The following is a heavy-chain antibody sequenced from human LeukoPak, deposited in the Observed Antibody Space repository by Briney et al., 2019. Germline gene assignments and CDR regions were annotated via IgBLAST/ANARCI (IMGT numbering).Heavy chain of an antibody. V-gene: IGHV1-18*01. CDR2: ISAYNGNT. CDR3: ARDLMEEACTQSSTSCYAYYYYYMDV. J-gene: IGHJ6*03. Sequence: GASVKVSCKASGYTFTSYGISWVRQAPGQGLEWMGWISAYNGNTNYAQKLQGRVTMTTDTSTSTAYMELRSLRSDDTAVYYCARDLMEEACTQSSTSCYAYYYYYMDVWGKGTTVTISS. CDR1: GYTFTSYG. D-gene: IGHD2-2*01.